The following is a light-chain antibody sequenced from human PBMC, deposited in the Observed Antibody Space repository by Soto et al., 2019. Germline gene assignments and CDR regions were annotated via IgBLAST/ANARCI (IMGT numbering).Light chain of an antibody. CDR2: DNN. CDR1: SSNIGHIY. V-gene: IGLV1-51*01. J-gene: IGLJ2*01. CDR3: GAWDSSLSAGV. Sequence: QSVLTQPPSVSAAPGQKVTLSCSASSSNIGHIYVSWYQQLPGTAPKLLIYDNNKRPSGIPDRFSGSKSGTSATLGITGRQTGDEADYYCGAWDSSLSAGVFGGGTKLNVL.